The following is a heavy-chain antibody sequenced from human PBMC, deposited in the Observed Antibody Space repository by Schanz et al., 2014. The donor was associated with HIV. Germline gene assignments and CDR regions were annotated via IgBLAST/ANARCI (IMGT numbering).Heavy chain of an antibody. D-gene: IGHD2-15*01. J-gene: IGHJ6*02. CDR3: VRNLETTLFGGSYHRHGMDV. V-gene: IGHV3-33*08. Sequence: QVQLVESGGGVVQPGRSLRLSCAASGFTFRSYGMHWVRQAPGKGLEWVASMSSDGRNEHYVDSLKGRFTISRDNSKNTLTLPLTTMMAARTPVYFCVRNLETTLFGGSYHRHGMDVWGQGTTVIVSS. CDR1: GFTFRSYG. CDR2: MSSDGRNE.